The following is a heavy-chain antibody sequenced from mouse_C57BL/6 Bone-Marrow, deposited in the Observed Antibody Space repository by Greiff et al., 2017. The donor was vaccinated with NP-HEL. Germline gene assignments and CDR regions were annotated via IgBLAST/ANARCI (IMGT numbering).Heavy chain of an antibody. CDR3: ARDILREMDY. CDR1: GFTFTDYY. Sequence: EVQVVESGGGLVQPGGSLSLSCAASGFTFTDYYMSWVRQPPGKALEWLGFIRNKANGYTTEYSASVKGRFTISRDNSQSILYLQMNALRAEDSATYYCARDILREMDYWGQGTSVTVSS. CDR2: IRNKANGYTT. D-gene: IGHD3-2*02. V-gene: IGHV7-3*01. J-gene: IGHJ4*01.